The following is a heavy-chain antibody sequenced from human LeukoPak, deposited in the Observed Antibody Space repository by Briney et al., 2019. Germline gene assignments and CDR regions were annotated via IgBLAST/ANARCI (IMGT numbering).Heavy chain of an antibody. D-gene: IGHD4-17*01. Sequence: SETLSLTCAVYGGSFRGYYWRWIRQPPGKGLDWIGEINHSGSTNYNPSLKSRLTISVVTSKNQFSLKLSSVTAADTAVYYCARETDGDYFDYWGQGTLVTVSS. J-gene: IGHJ4*02. V-gene: IGHV4-34*01. CDR3: ARETDGDYFDY. CDR2: INHSGST. CDR1: GGSFRGYY.